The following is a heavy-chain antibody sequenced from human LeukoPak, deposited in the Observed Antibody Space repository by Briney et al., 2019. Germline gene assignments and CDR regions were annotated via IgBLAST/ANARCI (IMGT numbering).Heavy chain of an antibody. D-gene: IGHD6-19*01. CDR2: INPNSGGT. CDR1: GYTFTGYY. J-gene: IGHJ4*02. Sequence: GASVKVSCKASGYTFTGYYMHWVRQAPGQGLEWMGWINPNSGGTNYAQKFQGRVTMTRDTSISTAYMELSRLRSDDTAVYYCAREGYSSGWYYCDYWGQGTLVTVSS. CDR3: AREGYSSGWYYCDY. V-gene: IGHV1-2*02.